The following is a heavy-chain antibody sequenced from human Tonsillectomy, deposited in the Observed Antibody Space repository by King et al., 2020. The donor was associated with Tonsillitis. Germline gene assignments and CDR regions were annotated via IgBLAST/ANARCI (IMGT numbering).Heavy chain of an antibody. CDR3: ARVGDYYGSGSYPLDY. V-gene: IGHV1-18*01. CDR1: GYTFPSYA. CDR2: ISAYNDIT. Sequence: QLVQSGAEVKKPGASVKVSCKASGYTFPSYAISWVRQAPGQGLEWMGWISAYNDITNYPQKLQDRVTMTTDTSTSTAYMELRSLRSDDTAVYYCARVGDYYGSGSYPLDYWGQRTLVTVSS. J-gene: IGHJ4*02. D-gene: IGHD3-10*01.